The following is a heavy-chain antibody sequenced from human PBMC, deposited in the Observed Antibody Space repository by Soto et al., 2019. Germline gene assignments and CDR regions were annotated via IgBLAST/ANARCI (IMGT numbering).Heavy chain of an antibody. Sequence: GGSLRLSCAASGFTVSSNYMSWVRQAPGKGLEWVSVIYSGGSTYYADSVKGRFTISRDNSKNTLYLQMNSLRAEDTAVYYCARGGSSWKGYYYYGMDVWGQGTTVTAP. CDR3: ARGGSSWKGYYYYGMDV. D-gene: IGHD6-13*01. CDR2: IYSGGST. CDR1: GFTVSSNY. J-gene: IGHJ6*02. V-gene: IGHV3-53*01.